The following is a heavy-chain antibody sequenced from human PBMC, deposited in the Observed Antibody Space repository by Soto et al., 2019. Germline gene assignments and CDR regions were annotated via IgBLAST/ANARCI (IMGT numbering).Heavy chain of an antibody. Sequence: GESLKISCQGSGYTFTNHWITWVRQMPGKGREWMGRINPSDSDTNYSPFFQGHVTMSVDKSISTAYLQCRSLKASDTAMYYCERNASYYVSSGYFCTYCGQGSLVTVSS. J-gene: IGHJ4*02. CDR1: GYTFTNHW. V-gene: IGHV5-10-1*01. D-gene: IGHD3-22*01. CDR3: ERNASYYVSSGYFCTY. CDR2: INPSDSDT.